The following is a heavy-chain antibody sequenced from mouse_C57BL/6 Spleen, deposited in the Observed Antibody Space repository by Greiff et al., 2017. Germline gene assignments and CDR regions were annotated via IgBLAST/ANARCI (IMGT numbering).Heavy chain of an antibody. J-gene: IGHJ4*01. D-gene: IGHD1-1*01. CDR2: IYPGSGST. CDR1: GYTFTSYW. Sequence: QVQLKQPGAELVKPGASVKMSCKASGYTFTSYWITWVKQRPGQGLEWIGDIYPGSGSTNYNEKFKSKATLTVDTSSSTSYMQLSSLTSEDSAVYFCASGDYCGSRMDYWGQGTSVTVSS. V-gene: IGHV1-55*01. CDR3: ASGDYCGSRMDY.